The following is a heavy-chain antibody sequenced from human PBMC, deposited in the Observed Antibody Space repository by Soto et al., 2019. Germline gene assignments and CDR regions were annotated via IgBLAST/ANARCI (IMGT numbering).Heavy chain of an antibody. CDR2: ISGSGGST. D-gene: IGHD1-1*01. Sequence: EVQLLESGGGLVQPGGSLRLSCAASGFTFSSYAMSWVRQAPGKGLEWVSAISGSGGSTYYADSVKGRFTISRDNSKNSLYLQMNSLRAEDTAVYYCAKEPSGYNWNDYHPFDCGGQGTLVTVSS. CDR3: AKEPSGYNWNDYHPFDC. CDR1: GFTFSSYA. V-gene: IGHV3-23*01. J-gene: IGHJ4*02.